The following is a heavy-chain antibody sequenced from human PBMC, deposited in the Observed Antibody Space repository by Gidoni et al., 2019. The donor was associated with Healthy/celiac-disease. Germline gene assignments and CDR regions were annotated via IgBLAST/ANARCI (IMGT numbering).Heavy chain of an antibody. J-gene: IGHJ3*02. D-gene: IGHD2-15*01. CDR1: GFTFGDYA. CDR2: IRSKGYGGTT. V-gene: IGHV3-49*03. Sequence: EVQLVESGGGLVQPVRSLRLSCTASGFTFGDYAMSWFRQATGKGLECVGFIRSKGYGGTTEDAASVKGRFNISRDDSKSIAYLQMNSLKTEDKAVYYCTRVSFRSYCSGGSCLDACDIWGQGTMVTVSS. CDR3: TRVSFRSYCSGGSCLDACDI.